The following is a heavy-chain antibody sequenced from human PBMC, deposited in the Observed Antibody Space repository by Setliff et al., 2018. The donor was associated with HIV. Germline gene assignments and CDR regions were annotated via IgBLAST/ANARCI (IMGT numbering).Heavy chain of an antibody. CDR3: SRGARPTDEYVWFDP. CDR1: GFTFGDYP. D-gene: IGHD4-17*01. Sequence: GGSLRLSCATSGFTFGDYPMSWFRQAPGKGLEWVSFIKTKAYRGTTEYAASVEGRFTISRDDSTSIAYLQMNSLRTEDTAVYFCSRGARPTDEYVWFDPWGQGTLVTVSS. CDR2: IKTKAYRGTT. V-gene: IGHV3-49*03. J-gene: IGHJ5*02.